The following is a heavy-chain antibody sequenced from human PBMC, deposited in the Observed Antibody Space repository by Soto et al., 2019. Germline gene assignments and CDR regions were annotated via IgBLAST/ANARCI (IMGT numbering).Heavy chain of an antibody. V-gene: IGHV3-21*01. D-gene: IGHD5-12*01. CDR1: GFTFSSYS. CDR3: ARDRDGYNPREHGDY. CDR2: ISSSSSYI. J-gene: IGHJ4*02. Sequence: ESGGGLVKPGGSLRLSCAASGFTFSSYSMNWVRQAPGKGLEWVSSISSSSSYIYYADSVKGRFTISRDNAKNSLYLQMNSLRAEDTAVYYCARDRDGYNPREHGDYWGQGTLVTVSS.